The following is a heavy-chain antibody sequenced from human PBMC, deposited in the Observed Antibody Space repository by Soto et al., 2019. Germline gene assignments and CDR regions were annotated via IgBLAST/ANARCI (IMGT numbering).Heavy chain of an antibody. V-gene: IGHV1-18*01. CDR2: ISAYNDNT. CDR3: ARQKYSAYYYDSSGHQQAEYFQH. CDR1: GYTFTSYG. J-gene: IGHJ1*01. Sequence: QVQLVQSGAEVKKPGASVKVSCKASGYTFTSYGISWVRQAPGQGLEWMGWISAYNDNTNYAQKLQGRVTMTTDTSTSTAYMELRSLRSDDTAVYYCARQKYSAYYYDSSGHQQAEYFQHWGQGTLVTVSS. D-gene: IGHD3-22*01.